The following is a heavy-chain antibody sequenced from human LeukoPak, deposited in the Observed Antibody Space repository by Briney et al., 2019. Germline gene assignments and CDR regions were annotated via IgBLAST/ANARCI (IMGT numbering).Heavy chain of an antibody. CDR3: AKPRFSSSWYGMDV. J-gene: IGHJ6*02. D-gene: IGHD2-15*01. CDR2: ISWNSGSI. CDR1: GFTFDDYA. V-gene: IGHV3-9*01. Sequence: GGSLRLSCAASGFTFDDYAMHWVRQAPGKGLEWVSGISWNSGSIGYADSVKGRFTISRDNAKNSLYLQMNSLRAEDTALYYCAKPRFSSSWYGMDVWGQGTTVTVCS.